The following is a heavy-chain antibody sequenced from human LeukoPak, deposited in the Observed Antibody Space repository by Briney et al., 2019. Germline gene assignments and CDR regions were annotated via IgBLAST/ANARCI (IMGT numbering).Heavy chain of an antibody. CDR1: GFTFSSYW. J-gene: IGHJ4*02. CDR2: INTDGSRT. Sequence: GGSLRLSCAASGFTFSSYWMHWVRQAPGKGLEWVSRINTDGSRTNYADSVKGRFTISRDNAKNTLYLQMNSLRAEDTAVYYCARDPDTSGYYYDYFDYWGQGTLVTVSS. CDR3: ARDPDTSGYYYDYFDY. D-gene: IGHD3-22*01. V-gene: IGHV3-74*01.